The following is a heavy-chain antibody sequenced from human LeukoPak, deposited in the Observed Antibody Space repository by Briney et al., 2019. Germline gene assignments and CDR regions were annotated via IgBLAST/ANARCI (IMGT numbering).Heavy chain of an antibody. Sequence: SETLSLTCAVYGGSFSGYYWSWIRQPPGKGLEWIGEINHSGSTNYNPSLKSRVTISVDTSKNQFSLKLSSVTAADTAVYYCARKSGSAFDIWGQGTMITVSS. D-gene: IGHD1-26*01. CDR2: INHSGST. CDR3: ARKSGSAFDI. J-gene: IGHJ3*02. V-gene: IGHV4-34*01. CDR1: GGSFSGYY.